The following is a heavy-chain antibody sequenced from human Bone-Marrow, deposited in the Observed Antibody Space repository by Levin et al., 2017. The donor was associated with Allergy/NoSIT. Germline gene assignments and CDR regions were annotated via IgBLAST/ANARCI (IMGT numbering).Heavy chain of an antibody. CDR1: GGSISSSSYY. J-gene: IGHJ4*02. CDR3: GGPIVDIKSGGY. V-gene: IGHV4-39*01. D-gene: IGHD3-22*01. Sequence: SQTLSLTCTVSGGSISSSSYYWGWIRQPPGKGLEWIGSIYYSGSTYYNPSLKSRVTISVDTSKNQFSLKLSSVTAADTAVYYCGGPIVDIKSGGYWGQGTLVTVSS. CDR2: IYYSGST.